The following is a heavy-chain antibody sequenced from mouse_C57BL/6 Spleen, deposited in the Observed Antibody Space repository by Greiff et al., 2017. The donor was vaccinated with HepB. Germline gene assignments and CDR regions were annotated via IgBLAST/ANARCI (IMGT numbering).Heavy chain of an antibody. CDR2: INPNNGGT. Sequence: EVQLQQSGPELVKPGASVKMSCKASGYTFTDYNMHWVKQSHGKSLEGIGYINPNNGGTSYNQKFKGKATLTVNKSSSTAYMELRSLTSEDSAVYYCARLGVYYDYDAMDYLGQGTSVTVSS. D-gene: IGHD2-1*01. J-gene: IGHJ4*01. CDR1: GYTFTDYN. CDR3: ARLGVYYDYDAMDY. V-gene: IGHV1-22*01.